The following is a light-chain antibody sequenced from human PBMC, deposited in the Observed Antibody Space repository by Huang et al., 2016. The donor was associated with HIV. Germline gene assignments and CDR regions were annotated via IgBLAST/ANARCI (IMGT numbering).Light chain of an antibody. V-gene: IGKV1-5*03. Sequence: DIQMTQSPSTLSASVGDRVTITCRASQSISSWLAWYQQKPGKAPKVLIYKASSLESGVPSRLRGSGSGTEFTLTLSSLQPEDFATYYCQQYNRYSYTFGQGTNLEIK. CDR1: QSISSW. CDR2: KAS. CDR3: QQYNRYSYT. J-gene: IGKJ2*01.